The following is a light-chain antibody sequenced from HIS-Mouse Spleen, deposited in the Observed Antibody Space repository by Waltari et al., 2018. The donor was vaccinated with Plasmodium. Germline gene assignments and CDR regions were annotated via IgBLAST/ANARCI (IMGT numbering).Light chain of an antibody. Sequence: DIVMTQSPDSLAVSLGERATINCKSSRSVLYSSNNKNYVAWYQQKPGQPPKLLIYWASTRESGVPDRFSGSGSGTDFTLTISSLQAEDVAVYYCQQYYSTPPYTFGQGTKLEIK. J-gene: IGKJ2*01. CDR2: WAS. CDR3: QQYYSTPPYT. V-gene: IGKV4-1*01. CDR1: RSVLYSSNNKNY.